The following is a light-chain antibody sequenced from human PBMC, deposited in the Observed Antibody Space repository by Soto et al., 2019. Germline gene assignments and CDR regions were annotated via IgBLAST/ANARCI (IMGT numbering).Light chain of an antibody. Sequence: QSALTQPPSVSGAPGQRVTISCTGSSSNIGAGYDVHWYQQLPGTAPKLLIYDNTNRPLGVPDRFSGSKSGTSASLAITWLQAEDEADYYCQSYDRSLSGSRVFGTGTKATVL. J-gene: IGLJ1*01. V-gene: IGLV1-40*01. CDR2: DNT. CDR1: SSNIGAGYD. CDR3: QSYDRSLSGSRV.